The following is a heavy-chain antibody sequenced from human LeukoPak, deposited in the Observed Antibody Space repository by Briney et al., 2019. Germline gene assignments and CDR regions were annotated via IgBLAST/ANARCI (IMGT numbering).Heavy chain of an antibody. Sequence: PGGSLRLSCAASGFSFSSAWMSWVRQAPGKGLEWVGRIKSKTNGGITDYAAPVKGRFTISRDDSKNTQYLQMNSLKTEDTAVYYCTTEGGWSFYFDYCGQGTLVTVSS. V-gene: IGHV3-15*01. J-gene: IGHJ4*02. CDR2: IKSKTNGGIT. D-gene: IGHD2-15*01. CDR1: GFSFSSAW. CDR3: TTEGGWSFYFDY.